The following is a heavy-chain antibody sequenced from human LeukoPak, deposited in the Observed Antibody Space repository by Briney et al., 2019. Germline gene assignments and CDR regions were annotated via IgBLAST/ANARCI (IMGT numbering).Heavy chain of an antibody. CDR2: IYSGGST. CDR3: ATSIFRATHYYFDY. CDR1: GFTVSSNY. D-gene: IGHD5-24*01. J-gene: IGHJ4*02. Sequence: GGSLRLSCAASGFTVSSNYMSWVRQAPGKGLEWVSVIYSGGSTYYADSVKGRFTISRDNSKNTLYLQMNSLRAEDTAVYYCATSIFRATHYYFDYWGQGTLVTVSS. V-gene: IGHV3-66*01.